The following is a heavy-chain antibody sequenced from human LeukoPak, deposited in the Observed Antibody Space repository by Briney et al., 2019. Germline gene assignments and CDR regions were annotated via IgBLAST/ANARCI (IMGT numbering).Heavy chain of an antibody. D-gene: IGHD6-19*01. CDR2: IYYSGSA. CDR1: GESLNSYY. CDR3: ARSSLAGGFDS. V-gene: IGHV4-59*01. J-gene: IGHJ4*02. Sequence: PSETLSLTCAVYGESLNSYYWSWIRQSPGKGLEWIGYIYYSGSAHYNPSLKSRVTISIDTSKNQFSLKLSSMTAADTAVYYCARSSLAGGFDSWGQGTLVTVSS.